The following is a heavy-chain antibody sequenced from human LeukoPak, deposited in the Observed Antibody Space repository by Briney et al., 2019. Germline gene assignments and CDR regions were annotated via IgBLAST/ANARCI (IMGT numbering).Heavy chain of an antibody. CDR1: GGSFSGYY. Sequence: PSETLSLTCAVYGGSFSGYYWSWIRQPPGKGLEWIGEINPSGSTNYNPSLKSRVTISVDMSKNQFSLKLSSVTATDTAVYYCARLGSGRWFAPWGQGTLVTVSS. J-gene: IGHJ5*02. D-gene: IGHD3-10*01. V-gene: IGHV4-34*01. CDR3: ARLGSGRWFAP. CDR2: INPSGST.